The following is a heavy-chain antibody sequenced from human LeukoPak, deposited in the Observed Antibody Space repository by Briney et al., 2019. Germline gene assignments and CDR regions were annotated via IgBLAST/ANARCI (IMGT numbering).Heavy chain of an antibody. J-gene: IGHJ4*02. D-gene: IGHD3-22*01. CDR1: GGSISSSNW. Sequence: SETLSLTCAVSGGSISSSNWWSWVRQPPGKGLEWIGEIYHSGSTNYSPSLKSRVTISVDKSKNQFSLKLSSVTAADTAVYYCAREARSGYYDSSGTYVYWGQGTLVTVSS. CDR2: IYHSGST. CDR3: AREARSGYYDSSGTYVY. V-gene: IGHV4-4*02.